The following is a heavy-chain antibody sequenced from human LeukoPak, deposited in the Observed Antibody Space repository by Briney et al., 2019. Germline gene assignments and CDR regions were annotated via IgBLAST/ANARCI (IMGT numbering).Heavy chain of an antibody. Sequence: ASVKVSCKASGYTFTSYDIIWVRQATGQGLEWMGWMSPNSGNTDYAQNFQGRVTMTRDTSISTAYMELSSLRSGDTAVYYCARGKWFDPWGQGTLVTVSS. V-gene: IGHV1-8*01. CDR1: GYTFTSYD. J-gene: IGHJ5*02. CDR3: ARGKWFDP. CDR2: MSPNSGNT.